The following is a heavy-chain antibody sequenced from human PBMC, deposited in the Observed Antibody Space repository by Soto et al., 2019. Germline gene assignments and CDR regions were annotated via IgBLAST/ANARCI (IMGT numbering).Heavy chain of an antibody. CDR3: ARGPTYYDSSGYYLPHYDY. D-gene: IGHD3-22*01. CDR2: IYYSGST. Sequence: PSETLSLTCTVSGGSVSSGSYYWSWIRQPPGKGLEWIGYIYYSGSTNYNPSLKSRVTISVDTSKNQFSLKLSSVTAADTAVYYCARGPTYYDSSGYYLPHYDYWGQGTLVTVSS. CDR1: GGSVSSGSYY. J-gene: IGHJ4*02. V-gene: IGHV4-61*01.